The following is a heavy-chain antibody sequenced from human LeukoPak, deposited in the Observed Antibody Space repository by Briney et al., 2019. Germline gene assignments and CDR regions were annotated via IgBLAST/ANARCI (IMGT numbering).Heavy chain of an antibody. CDR1: GYTFTSYD. CDR2: MNPNSGNT. V-gene: IGHV1-8*01. CDR3: AIRIFHYSSGSDY. Sequence: PRASVKVSCKASGYTFTSYDINWVRQATGQGLEWMGWMNPNSGNTGYAQKFQGRVIMTRNTSISTAYMELSSLRSEDTAVYYCAIRIFHYSSGSDYWGQGTLVTVSS. J-gene: IGHJ4*02. D-gene: IGHD2/OR15-2a*01.